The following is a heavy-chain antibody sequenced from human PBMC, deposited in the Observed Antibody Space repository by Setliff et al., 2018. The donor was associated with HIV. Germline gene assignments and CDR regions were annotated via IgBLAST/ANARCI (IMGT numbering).Heavy chain of an antibody. D-gene: IGHD6-19*01. CDR1: GGSISSYY. CDR2: IYTSGSV. CDR3: ARSPRIGVAGEFEY. V-gene: IGHV4-4*09. J-gene: IGHJ4*02. Sequence: SETLSLTCTVSGGSISSYYWSWIRPPPGKGLEWIGYIYTSGSVNYNPSLNSRVTVSVDTSKNQFSLKVNSVTAADTAVYYCARSPRIGVAGEFEYWGQGTLVTVSS.